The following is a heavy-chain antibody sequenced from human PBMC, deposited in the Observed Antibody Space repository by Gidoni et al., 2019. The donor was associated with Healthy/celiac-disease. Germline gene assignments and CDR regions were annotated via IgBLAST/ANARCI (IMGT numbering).Heavy chain of an antibody. D-gene: IGHD3-16*02. J-gene: IGHJ5*02. Sequence: EVQLVESGGGLVKPGGSLRLSCAASGFTFSSYSMNWVRQAPGKGLEWVSSISSSSSYISYADSVKGRFTNSRENAKNSLYLQMNSLRAEDTAVYYCARDHSPYDYIWGSYRYTLNWFDPWGQGTLVTVSS. CDR1: GFTFSSYS. CDR3: ARDHSPYDYIWGSYRYTLNWFDP. CDR2: ISSSSSYI. V-gene: IGHV3-21*01.